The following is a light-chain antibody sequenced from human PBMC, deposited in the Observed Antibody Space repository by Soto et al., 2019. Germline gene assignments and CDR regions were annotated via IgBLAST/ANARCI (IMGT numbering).Light chain of an antibody. CDR3: RSYTYTRTYV. CDR2: EVN. CDR1: NSIIGRYKL. V-gene: IGLV2-14*02. Sequence: RPTAISGSPRQTITISCTETNSIIGRYKLVSWYQKHSGKAPKLMIFEVNKRPSGVSNRFSGSKSGDTASLTVSGLQAEDEADYYCRSYTYTRTYVLGTGTMVTVL. J-gene: IGLJ1*01.